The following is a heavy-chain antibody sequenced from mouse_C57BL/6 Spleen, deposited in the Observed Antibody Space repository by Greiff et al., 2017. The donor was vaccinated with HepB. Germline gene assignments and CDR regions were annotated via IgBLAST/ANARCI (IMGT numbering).Heavy chain of an antibody. D-gene: IGHD2-4*01. CDR2: IYPGSGST. V-gene: IGHV1-55*01. CDR3: AREDYPYAMDY. CDR1: GYTFTSYW. Sequence: VQLQQSGAELVKPGASVKMSCKAFGYTFTSYWITWVKQRPGQGLEWIGDIYPGSGSTNYNEKFKSKATLTVDTSSSTAYMQLSSLTSEDSAVYYCAREDYPYAMDYWGQGTSVTVSS. J-gene: IGHJ4*01.